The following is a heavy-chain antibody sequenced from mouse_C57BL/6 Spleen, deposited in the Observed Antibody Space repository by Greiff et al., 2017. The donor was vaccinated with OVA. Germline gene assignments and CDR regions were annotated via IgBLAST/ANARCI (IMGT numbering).Heavy chain of an antibody. CDR1: GYTFTSYW. D-gene: IGHD2-4*01. V-gene: IGHV1-50*01. CDR3: ARSGGLRRGDY. J-gene: IGHJ2*01. Sequence: QVQLKQPGAELVKPGASVKLSCKASGYTFTSYWMQWVKQRPGQGLEWIGEIDPSDSYTNYNQKFKGKATLTVDTSSSTAYMQLSSLTSEDSAVYYCARSGGLRRGDYWGQGTTLTVSS. CDR2: IDPSDSYT.